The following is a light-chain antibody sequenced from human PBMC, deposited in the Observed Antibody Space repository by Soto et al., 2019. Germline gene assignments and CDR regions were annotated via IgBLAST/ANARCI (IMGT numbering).Light chain of an antibody. CDR2: SDN. Sequence: QSVLTQPPSASGTPGQRVTISCYGSSSNIGTNPVQWYLQLPGTAPKLLIYSDNERPSGVPDRFSGSKSGTSASLAISGRQAEDEPDYHCSPWDDGLYGLVFGGGTTLTVL. V-gene: IGLV1-44*01. CDR3: SPWDDGLYGLV. J-gene: IGLJ3*02. CDR1: SSNIGTNP.